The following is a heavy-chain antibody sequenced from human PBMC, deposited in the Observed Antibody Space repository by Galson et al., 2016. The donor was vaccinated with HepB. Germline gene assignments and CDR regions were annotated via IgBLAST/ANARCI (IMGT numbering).Heavy chain of an antibody. CDR2: IYYSGST. D-gene: IGHD3-22*01. Sequence: SETLSLTCTVSGGSISSSSFYWGWVRQPPGKGLEWIGSIYYSGSTDYNPSLKSRATISVDTSKNQLSLKLSPVTAADTAVYYCVRPLFYYESSAGDYWGQGTLSTVSS. V-gene: IGHV4-39*01. J-gene: IGHJ4*02. CDR3: VRPLFYYESSAGDY. CDR1: GGSISSSSFY.